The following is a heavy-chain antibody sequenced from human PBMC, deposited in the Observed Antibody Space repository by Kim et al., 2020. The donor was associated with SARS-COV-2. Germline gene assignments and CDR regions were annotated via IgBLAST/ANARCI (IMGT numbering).Heavy chain of an antibody. CDR1: GASISGYF. D-gene: IGHD2-15*01. CDR3: AREGRGNYNNDTCYSWFDS. V-gene: IGHV4-59*13. J-gene: IGHJ5*01. Sequence: SETLSLTCTVSGASISGYFWTWIRQPPGKGLEWIGQISYIGKTNYNPSLKTRVTMSVDTSKNQFSLKLSSATAADTAVYYCAREGRGNYNNDTCYSWFDSWGQGTQVFVSS. CDR2: ISYIGKT.